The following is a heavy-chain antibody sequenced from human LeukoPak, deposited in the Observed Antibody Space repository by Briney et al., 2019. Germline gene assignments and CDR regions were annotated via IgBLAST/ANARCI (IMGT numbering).Heavy chain of an antibody. CDR3: ARSGSGADHDY. CDR2: ISSSSSYI. Sequence: GGSLRLSCAASGFTFSSYSMNWVRQAPGKGLEWVSSISSSSSYIYYADSVKGRFTISRDNTKNSLYLQMNSLRAEDTAVYYCARSGSGADHDYWGQGTLVTVSS. D-gene: IGHD3-10*01. CDR1: GFTFSSYS. J-gene: IGHJ4*02. V-gene: IGHV3-21*01.